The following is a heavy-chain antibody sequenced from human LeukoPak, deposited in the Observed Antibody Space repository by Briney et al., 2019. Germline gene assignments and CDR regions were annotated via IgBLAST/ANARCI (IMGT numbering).Heavy chain of an antibody. V-gene: IGHV3-15*01. CDR1: GFTFSNAW. CDR2: IKSKTDGGTT. CDR3: TTDQGGMYYDFWSGYYTTLDY. Sequence: GGSLRLSCAASGFTFSNAWMSWVRQAPGKGLGWVGRIKSKTDGGTTDYAAPVKGRFTISRDDSKNTLYLQMNSLKTEDTAVYYCTTDQGGMYYDFWSGYYTTLDYWGQGTLVTVSS. D-gene: IGHD3-3*01. J-gene: IGHJ4*02.